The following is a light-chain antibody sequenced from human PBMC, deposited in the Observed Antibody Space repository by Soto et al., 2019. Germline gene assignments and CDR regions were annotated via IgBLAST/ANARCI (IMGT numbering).Light chain of an antibody. CDR3: ASYTTGRIRV. CDR2: DVS. Sequence: QSVLTQPASVSASPGQSITISCTGTSSDIGAYNSVPWYQQHPGEAPQLIIYDVSYRPSGISSRFSGSKSGNTASLTVSGLQADDDADYYCASYTTGRIRVFGGGTQLTVL. J-gene: IGLJ2*01. V-gene: IGLV2-14*03. CDR1: SSDIGAYNS.